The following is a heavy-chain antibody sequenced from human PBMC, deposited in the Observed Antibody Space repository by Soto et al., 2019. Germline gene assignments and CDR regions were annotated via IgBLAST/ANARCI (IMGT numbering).Heavy chain of an antibody. Sequence: QLQLQESGPGLVKPSETLSLTCTVSGGSISSSSYYWGWIRQPPGKGLEWIGSIYYSGSTYYNPSLKSRVTISVDTSKNQFSLKLSSVTAADTAVYYCARRGGSGLSDYYGMDVWGQGTTVTVSS. CDR1: GGSISSSSYY. V-gene: IGHV4-39*01. D-gene: IGHD3-10*01. CDR3: ARRGGSGLSDYYGMDV. CDR2: IYYSGST. J-gene: IGHJ6*02.